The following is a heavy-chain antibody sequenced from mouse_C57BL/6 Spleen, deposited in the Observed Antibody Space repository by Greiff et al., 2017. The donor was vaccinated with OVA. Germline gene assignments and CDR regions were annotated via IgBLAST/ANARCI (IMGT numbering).Heavy chain of an antibody. Sequence: VQLQQSGPELVKPGASVKISCKASGYAFSSSWMNWVKQRPGKGLEWIGRIYPGDGDTNYNGKFKGKATLTADKSSSTAYMQLSSLTSEDSAVYFCAKAQATVYFDYWGQGTTLTVSS. CDR2: IYPGDGDT. CDR3: AKAQATVYFDY. D-gene: IGHD3-2*02. J-gene: IGHJ2*01. V-gene: IGHV1-82*01. CDR1: GYAFSSSW.